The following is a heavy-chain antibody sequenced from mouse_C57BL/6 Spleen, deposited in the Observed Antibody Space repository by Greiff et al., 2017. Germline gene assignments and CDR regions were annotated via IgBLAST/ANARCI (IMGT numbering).Heavy chain of an antibody. CDR3: ARRGNYYGSTYEDY. V-gene: IGHV1-81*01. D-gene: IGHD1-1*01. Sequence: QVQLQQSGAELARPGASVKLSCKASGYTFTSYGISWVKQRTGQGLEWIGEIYPRSGNTYYNEKFKGKATLTADKSSSIAYMELRSLTSEDSAVYFCARRGNYYGSTYEDYWGQGTTLTVSS. CDR1: GYTFTSYG. CDR2: IYPRSGNT. J-gene: IGHJ2*01.